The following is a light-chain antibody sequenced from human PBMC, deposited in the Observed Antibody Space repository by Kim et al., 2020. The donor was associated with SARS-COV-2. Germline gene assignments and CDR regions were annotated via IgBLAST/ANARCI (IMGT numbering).Light chain of an antibody. CDR3: QQYHSYPFT. J-gene: IGKJ3*01. CDR2: AAS. CDR1: QNINNY. Sequence: ASVGDRVTITCRASQNINNYLAWFRQQPGKAPKSLIYAASTLKTGVPSKFSGSGTGTEFTLTISGLQPDDFATYYCQQYHSYPFTFGPGTKVDIK. V-gene: IGKV1-16*02.